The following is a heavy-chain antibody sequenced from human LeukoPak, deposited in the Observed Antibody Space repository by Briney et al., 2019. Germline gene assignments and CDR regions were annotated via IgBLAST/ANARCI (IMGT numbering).Heavy chain of an antibody. CDR1: GFSLTTSGMR. CDR2: IDSDDDK. J-gene: IGHJ4*02. V-gene: IGHV2-70*04. Sequence: SGPTLVNPRQPLTLTCTFSGFSLTTSGMRVTWIRQPPGQALEGLARIDSDDDKYYTASLKTRLSISKDTNKQQVVLTMTNMDTVDTGTYYCARISRPLAVDYWGQGILVTVSS. D-gene: IGHD5-12*01. CDR3: ARISRPLAVDY.